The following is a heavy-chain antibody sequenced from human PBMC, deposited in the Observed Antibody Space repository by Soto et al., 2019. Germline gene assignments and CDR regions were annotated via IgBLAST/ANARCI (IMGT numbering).Heavy chain of an antibody. CDR2: IYNSGST. CDR3: ERESDSGSYYFDY. J-gene: IGHJ4*02. D-gene: IGHD3-10*01. V-gene: IGHV4-61*01. Sequence: XASLSLTCTVSGGSVSSGSYYWSWVRQPPGKGLEWIGYIYNSGSTNYNPSLKSRVTISVDTSKNQFSLKLSSVTAADTAVYYCERESDSGSYYFDYWGQGTLVTVSS. CDR1: GGSVSSGSYY.